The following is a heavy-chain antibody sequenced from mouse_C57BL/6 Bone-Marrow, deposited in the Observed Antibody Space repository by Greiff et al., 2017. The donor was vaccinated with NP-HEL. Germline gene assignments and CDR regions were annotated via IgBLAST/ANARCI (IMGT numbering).Heavy chain of an antibody. J-gene: IGHJ2*01. CDR3: ASYDGYYTTVDY. CDR2: INSDGGST. Sequence: EVKLVESGGGLVQPGESLKLSCESNEYEFPSHDMSWVRKTPEKRLELVAAINSDGGSTYYPDTMERRFIISRDNTKKTLYLQMSSLRSEDTALYYCASYDGYYTTVDYWGQGTTLTVSS. D-gene: IGHD2-3*01. CDR1: EYEFPSHD. V-gene: IGHV5-2*01.